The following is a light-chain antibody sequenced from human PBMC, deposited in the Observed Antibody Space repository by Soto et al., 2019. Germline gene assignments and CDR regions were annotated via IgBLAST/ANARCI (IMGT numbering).Light chain of an antibody. CDR3: HQYNNWWT. CDR1: QSVSSSY. V-gene: IGKV3-15*01. CDR2: GAT. Sequence: EIVLTQSPCTLSLSLGERATLSCRASQSVSSSYLAWYQQKPGQAPRLLIYGATTRATGIPARFSGSGSGTEFTLTISSLQSEDSAVYYCHQYNNWWTFGQGTKVDIK. J-gene: IGKJ1*01.